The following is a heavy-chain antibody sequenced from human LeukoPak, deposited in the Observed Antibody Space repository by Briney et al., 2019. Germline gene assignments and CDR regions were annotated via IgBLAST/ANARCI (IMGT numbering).Heavy chain of an antibody. CDR3: ARGRITGARRAFDI. CDR2: INHSGST. CDR1: GGSFSGYY. Sequence: SETLSLTCAVYGGSFSGYYWSWIRQPPGKGLEWIGEINHSGSTNYNPSLKSRVTISVDTSKNQFSLKLSSVTAADTAVYYCARGRITGARRAFDIWGQGTMVTVSS. V-gene: IGHV4-34*01. D-gene: IGHD1-20*01. J-gene: IGHJ3*02.